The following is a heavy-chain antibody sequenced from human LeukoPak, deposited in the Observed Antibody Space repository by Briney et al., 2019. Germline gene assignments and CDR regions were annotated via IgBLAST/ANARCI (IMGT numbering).Heavy chain of an antibody. V-gene: IGHV4-59*01. D-gene: IGHD3-10*01. Sequence: PSETLSLTCTVSGGSISSYYWSWIRQPPGKGLEWIGYIYYSGSTNYNPSLKSRVTISVDMSKNQFSLKLSSVTAADTAVYYCARVINYYGSGSYFLFDYWGQGTLVTVSS. CDR3: ARVINYYGSGSYFLFDY. CDR2: IYYSGST. J-gene: IGHJ4*02. CDR1: GGSISSYY.